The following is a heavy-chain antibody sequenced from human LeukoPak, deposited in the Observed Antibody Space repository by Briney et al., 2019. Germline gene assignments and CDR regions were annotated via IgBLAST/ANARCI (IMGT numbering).Heavy chain of an antibody. CDR3: ARTPNYYGSGSYLDY. D-gene: IGHD3-10*01. J-gene: IGHJ4*02. CDR2: IYYSGST. V-gene: IGHV4-59*01. Sequence: SETLSLTCTVSGGSISSYYWSWIRQPPGKGLEWIGYIYYSGSTNYNPSLKSRVTISVDTSKNQFSLKLTSVTAADTAVYYCARTPNYYGSGSYLDYWGQGTLVTVSS. CDR1: GGSISSYY.